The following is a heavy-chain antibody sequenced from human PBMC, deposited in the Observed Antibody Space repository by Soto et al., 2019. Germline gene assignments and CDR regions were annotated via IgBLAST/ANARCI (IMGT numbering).Heavy chain of an antibody. CDR2: MNPNSGNT. Sequence: QVQLVQSGAEVKKPGASVKVSCKASGYTFTSYDINWVRQATGQGLEWMGWMNPNSGNTGYAQKFQGRVTMTRTPSISTAYMELSSLRSEDTAVYYCAREHSSSWRFDYWGQGTLVTVSS. CDR3: AREHSSSWRFDY. CDR1: GYTFTSYD. V-gene: IGHV1-8*01. J-gene: IGHJ4*02. D-gene: IGHD6-13*01.